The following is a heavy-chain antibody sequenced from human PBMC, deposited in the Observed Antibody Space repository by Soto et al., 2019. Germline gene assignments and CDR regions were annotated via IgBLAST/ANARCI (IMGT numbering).Heavy chain of an antibody. CDR2: ISSTGSYA. J-gene: IGHJ4*02. V-gene: IGHV3-11*06. CDR1: GFTFRDYC. Sequence: GGSLRLSCAASGFTFRDYCMSWIRQAPGKGLEWVSYISSTGSYAKYADSVKGRFTISRDNAKNSLYLQMNSLRAEDTAVYYCARDSSITPRPLDYWGQGTQVTVSS. D-gene: IGHD6-6*01. CDR3: ARDSSITPRPLDY.